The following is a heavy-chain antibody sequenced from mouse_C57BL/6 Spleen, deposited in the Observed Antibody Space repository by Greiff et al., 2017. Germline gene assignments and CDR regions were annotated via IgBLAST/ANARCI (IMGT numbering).Heavy chain of an antibody. CDR1: GYTFTDYY. CDR2: IKPNNGGT. D-gene: IGHD2-5*01. J-gene: IGHJ2*01. V-gene: IGHV1-26*01. CDR3: ARSESNYHFAY. Sequence: EVQLQQSGPELVKPGASVKISCKASGYTFTDYYMNWVKQSHGKSLEWIGDIKPNNGGTSYNQKFKGKATLTVAKSSSTAYMERRSLTSEDSAVYYCARSESNYHFAYWGQGTPLTVSS.